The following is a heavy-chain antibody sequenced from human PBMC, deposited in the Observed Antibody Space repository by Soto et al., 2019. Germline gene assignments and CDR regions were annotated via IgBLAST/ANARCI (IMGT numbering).Heavy chain of an antibody. J-gene: IGHJ6*03. CDR2: ISAYNGNT. CDR1: GYTFTSYG. D-gene: IGHD1-7*01. V-gene: IGHV1-18*01. CDR3: VIDRSGTTYYYYYDMDV. Sequence: QVQLVQSGAEVKKPGASVKVSCKASGYTFTSYGISWVRQAPGQGLEWMGWISAYNGNTNYAQKLQGRVTMTTDTSTSTAYMELRSLRSDERAVYHCVIDRSGTTYYYYYDMDVWGKGTTVTVFS.